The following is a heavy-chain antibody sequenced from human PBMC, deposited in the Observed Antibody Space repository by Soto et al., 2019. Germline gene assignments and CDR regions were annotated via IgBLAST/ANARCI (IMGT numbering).Heavy chain of an antibody. CDR3: ASSSRGGYFPRFYFAY. V-gene: IGHV1-18*01. CDR1: GYTFTSYG. CDR2: ISAHNGNT. J-gene: IGHJ4*02. D-gene: IGHD2-15*01. Sequence: QVQLVQSGAEVKKPGASVKVSCKASGYTFTSYGISWVRQAPGQGLEWMGWISAHNGNTNYAQKLQGRVTMTTDTSASTAYMELRSLRSDDTAVYYCASSSRGGYFPRFYFAYWGQGTLVTVSS.